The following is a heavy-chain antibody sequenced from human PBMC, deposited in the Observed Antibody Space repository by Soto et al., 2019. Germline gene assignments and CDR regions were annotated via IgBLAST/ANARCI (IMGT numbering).Heavy chain of an antibody. D-gene: IGHD2-15*01. CDR1: GFSLSTHGVG. V-gene: IGHV2-5*02. J-gene: IGHJ5*01. CDR2: IYWEDDK. CDR3: AHAMLYCTGGSCSTWFDS. Sequence: QITLKESGPTLVKPTQTLTLTCTFSGFSLSTHGVGVGWVRQPAGKALEWLALIYWEDDKRYSASLNSRLTINKDTSKNQVVLTMTNMDPVDTATYYCAHAMLYCTGGSCSTWFDSWGQGTLVTVSS.